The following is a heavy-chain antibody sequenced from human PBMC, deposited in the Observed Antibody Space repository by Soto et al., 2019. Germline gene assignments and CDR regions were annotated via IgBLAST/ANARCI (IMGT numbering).Heavy chain of an antibody. J-gene: IGHJ6*02. CDR1: GYTFTSYD. CDR2: MNPNSGNT. D-gene: IGHD4-17*01. CDR3: ARGVGAYGAYVNYYYYGMDV. Sequence: QVQLVQSGAEVKKPGASVKVSCKASGYTFTSYDINWVRQATGQGLEWMGWMNPNSGNTGYAQKFQGRVTMTRNTSISTAYLELSSLRSEDTAVYYCARGVGAYGAYVNYYYYGMDVWGQGTTVTVSS. V-gene: IGHV1-8*01.